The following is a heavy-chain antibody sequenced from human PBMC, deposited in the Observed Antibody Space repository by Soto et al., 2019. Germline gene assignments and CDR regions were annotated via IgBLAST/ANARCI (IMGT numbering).Heavy chain of an antibody. Sequence: TSETLSLTCTVSGGSISSYYWSWIRQPPGKGREWIGSSYTSGSTNYNPSLKSRVTMSVDTSKNQFSLKRSSVTAADTAVYYSARERPSRFWSGTCDYWGQGTLVTVSS. CDR1: GGSISSYY. D-gene: IGHD3-3*01. J-gene: IGHJ4*02. CDR2: SYTSGST. CDR3: ARERPSRFWSGTCDY. V-gene: IGHV4-4*07.